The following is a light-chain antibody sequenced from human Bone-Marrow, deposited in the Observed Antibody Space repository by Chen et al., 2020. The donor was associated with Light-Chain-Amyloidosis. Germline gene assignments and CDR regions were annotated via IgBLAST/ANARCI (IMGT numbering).Light chain of an antibody. V-gene: IGLV1-44*01. CDR2: SNN. CDR3: AAWDDSLNGVV. J-gene: IGLJ2*01. CDR1: SSNIGSNT. Sequence: QSVLTQPPSASGTPGQRVNISCSGSSSNIGSNTVNWYQQLPGTAPQLLIYSNNQRPSGVPVRFSGSKSGTSASLVISGLQSEDEADYYCAAWDDSLNGVVFGGGTKLPVL.